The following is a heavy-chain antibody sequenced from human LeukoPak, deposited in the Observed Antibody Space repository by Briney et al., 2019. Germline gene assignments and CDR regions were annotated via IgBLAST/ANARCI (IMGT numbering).Heavy chain of an antibody. CDR2: IYYSGST. J-gene: IGHJ4*02. CDR3: ARARDTAMGPFDY. Sequence: SETLSLTCTVSGGSISSYYWSWIRQPPGKGLEWIGYIYYSGSTKYNPSLKSRITTSVDTSKNQFSLKLTSVTAADTAVYFCARARDTAMGPFDYWGQGTLVTVSS. V-gene: IGHV4-59*01. CDR1: GGSISSYY. D-gene: IGHD5-18*01.